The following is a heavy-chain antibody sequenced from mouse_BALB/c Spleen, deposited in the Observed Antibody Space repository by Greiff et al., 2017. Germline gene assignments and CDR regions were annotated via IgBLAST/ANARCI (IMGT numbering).Heavy chain of an antibody. CDR1: GYTFTDYD. D-gene: IGHD1-1*01. CDR2: ISTYYGDA. Sequence: QVQLQQSGAELVRPGVSVKISCTGSGYTFTDYDMHWVKQSHAKSLEWIGVISTYYGDASYNQKFKGKATMTVDKSSSTAYLELTSLTSEDSAIYYYARNYFCSSYAMDYWGQGTSVTVSS. J-gene: IGHJ4*01. CDR3: ARNYFCSSYAMDY. V-gene: IGHV1S137*01.